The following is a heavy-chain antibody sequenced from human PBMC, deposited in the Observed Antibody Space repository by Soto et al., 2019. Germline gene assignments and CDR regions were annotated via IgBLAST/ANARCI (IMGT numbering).Heavy chain of an antibody. Sequence: EVQLLESGGGLAQPGGSLRLSCAASAFTFSSYAMSWVRQAPGKGLEWVSAVSGSGDSTYYADSVKGRFTISRDNSKKTLYLQMNSLRAEHTAVYYCAKGRASDCPGRTQDYWGQGTLVNVS. CDR3: AKGRASDCPGRTQDY. D-gene: IGHD2-21*02. J-gene: IGHJ4*02. CDR1: AFTFSSYA. V-gene: IGHV3-23*01. CDR2: VSGSGDST.